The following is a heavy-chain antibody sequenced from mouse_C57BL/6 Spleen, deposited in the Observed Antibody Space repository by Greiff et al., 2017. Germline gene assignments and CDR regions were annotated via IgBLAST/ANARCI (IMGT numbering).Heavy chain of an antibody. V-gene: IGHV1-72*01. J-gene: IGHJ3*01. D-gene: IGHD2-2*01. CDR2: IDPDSGGT. CDR1: GYTFTSSW. Sequence: QVHVKQPGAELVKPGASVKLSCKASGYTFTSSWMHWVQQRPGRGLEWIGRIDPDSGGTKYNAKFQGKATLTVDKPSSTAYMQLSSLTSEDAAFYECARVGYDGGFAYWGQGTLVTVSA. CDR3: ARVGYDGGFAY.